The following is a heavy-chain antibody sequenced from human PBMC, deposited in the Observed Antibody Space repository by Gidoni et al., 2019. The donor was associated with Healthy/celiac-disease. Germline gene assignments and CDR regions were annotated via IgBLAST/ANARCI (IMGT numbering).Heavy chain of an antibody. Sequence: QVQLVESGGGVVQPGRSLRLACAASGVTFSSYAMPWVRQAPGKGREWVAVLSYDGSNKYYADSVHGRFTISRDNSKNTLYLQMNSLRAEDTAVYYCARKSSGYGSGSPTPAAFDIWGQGTMVTVSS. V-gene: IGHV3-30*04. CDR3: ARKSSGYGSGSPTPAAFDI. CDR1: GVTFSSYA. CDR2: LSYDGSNK. J-gene: IGHJ3*02. D-gene: IGHD3-10*01.